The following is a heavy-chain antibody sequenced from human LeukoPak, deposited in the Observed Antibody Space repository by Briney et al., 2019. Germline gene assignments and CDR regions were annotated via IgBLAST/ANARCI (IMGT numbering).Heavy chain of an antibody. D-gene: IGHD2-15*01. V-gene: IGHV3-23*01. CDR3: AKDIVVVVATPTAIPFDY. CDR1: GFTFSCYA. J-gene: IGHJ4*02. CDR2: ISGSGGST. Sequence: PGGSLRLSCAASGFTFSCYAMSWVRQAPGKGLEWVSAISGSGGSTYYADSVKGRFTISRDNSKNTLYLQMNSLRAEDTAVYYCAKDIVVVVATPTAIPFDYWGQGTLVTVSS.